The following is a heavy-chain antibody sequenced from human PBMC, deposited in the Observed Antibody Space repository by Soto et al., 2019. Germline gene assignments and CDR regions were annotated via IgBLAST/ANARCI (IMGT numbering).Heavy chain of an antibody. J-gene: IGHJ4*02. V-gene: IGHV3-66*04. CDR1: GVTVSSNY. D-gene: IGHD5-18*01. Sequence: EVQLVESGGGLVQPGGSLRLSCAASGVTVSSNYMSWVRQAPGKGLEWVSVIYSGGSTYYADSVKGRFTISRDNSKNTLYIQMNGLGAEDTAVYYCARHGYNYGGGYFDYWGQGTLVTVSS. CDR3: ARHGYNYGGGYFDY. CDR2: IYSGGST.